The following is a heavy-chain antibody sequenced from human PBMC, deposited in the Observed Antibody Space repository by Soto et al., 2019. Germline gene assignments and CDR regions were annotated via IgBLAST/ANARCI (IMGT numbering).Heavy chain of an antibody. D-gene: IGHD2-15*01. CDR1: AYTFTNYA. CDR3: ATGLLGYCSGGSCYSDS. J-gene: IGHJ4*02. Sequence: QVQLVQSGAEVKKPGASVRVSCQTSAYTFTNYAVSWVRQAPGQGLEWMGWISGDNGNTIYAQKFQGRVTMTTDTSXXXXYMELRSLRSDDTAVYYCATGLLGYCSGGSCYSDSWGQGTLVTVSS. V-gene: IGHV1-18*01. CDR2: ISGDNGNT.